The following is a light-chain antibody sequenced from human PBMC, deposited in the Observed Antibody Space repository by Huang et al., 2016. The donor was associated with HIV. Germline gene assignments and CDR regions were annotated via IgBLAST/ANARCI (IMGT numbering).Light chain of an antibody. J-gene: IGKJ3*01. V-gene: IGKV3-15*01. CDR3: QQYNSWPET. CDR2: GAS. Sequence: EIVMTQSPATLSVSPGERATLSCRASQSVRKNLAWYQQKPGQAPSLLIVGASTRATDIPAQFSASGSGTDFTLTISSLQSEDFALYYCQQYNSWPETFGPGTKVDVK. CDR1: QSVRKN.